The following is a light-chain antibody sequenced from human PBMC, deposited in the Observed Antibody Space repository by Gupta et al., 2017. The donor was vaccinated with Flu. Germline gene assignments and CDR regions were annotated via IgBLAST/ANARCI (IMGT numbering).Light chain of an antibody. J-gene: IGKJ1*01. CDR1: QSVLYSSNNKNY. Sequence: SLGERATINCKSSQSVLYSSNNKNYLAWYQQKPGQPPKLLIYWASTRESGVPDRFSGSGSGTDFTLTISSLQAEDGAVYYCQQYYSTPQTFGQGTKVEIK. CDR3: QQYYSTPQT. CDR2: WAS. V-gene: IGKV4-1*01.